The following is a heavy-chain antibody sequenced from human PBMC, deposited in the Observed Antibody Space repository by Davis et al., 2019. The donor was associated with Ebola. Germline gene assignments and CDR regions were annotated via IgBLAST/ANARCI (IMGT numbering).Heavy chain of an antibody. J-gene: IGHJ6*03. Sequence: MPSETLSLPCTVSGGSISIGSYYWNWIRQPPGKGLEWIGYIHYTGSTYTNYNPSLKSRVTISVDMSKNQFSLKLTSVTAADTAVYYCAALFSGSYLAYVDVWGKGTTVTVS. CDR2: IHYTGSTYT. D-gene: IGHD1-26*01. CDR1: GGSISIGSYY. CDR3: AALFSGSYLAYVDV. V-gene: IGHV4-61*01.